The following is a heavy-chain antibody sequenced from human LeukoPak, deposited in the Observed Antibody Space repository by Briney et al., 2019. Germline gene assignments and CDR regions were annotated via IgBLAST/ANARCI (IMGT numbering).Heavy chain of an antibody. Sequence: SETLSLTCTVSGAYISSNHWSWIRQSPGKGLECIGYIYYSGSTNYNPSLKSRVTISVDTSKSQFSLKLSSVTAADTAVYYCARGKLPSISMIRGVRRTSWFDPWGQGTLVTVSS. D-gene: IGHD3-10*01. CDR1: GAYISSNH. CDR2: IYYSGST. CDR3: ARGKLPSISMIRGVRRTSWFDP. V-gene: IGHV4-59*01. J-gene: IGHJ5*02.